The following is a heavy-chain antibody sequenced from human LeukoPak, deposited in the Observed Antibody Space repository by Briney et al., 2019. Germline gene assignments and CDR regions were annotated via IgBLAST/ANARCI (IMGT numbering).Heavy chain of an antibody. J-gene: IGHJ4*02. CDR3: VKDHRGGNGELGILFR. V-gene: IGHV3-64D*06. CDR2: ISSNGGST. D-gene: IGHD7-27*01. CDR1: GFTFSSYA. Sequence: GGSLRLSCAASGFTFSSYAMHWVRQAPGKGLEYVSAISSNGGSTYYADSVKGRFTISRDNSKNTLYLQMSSLRAEDTAVYYCVKDHRGGNGELGILFRWGQGTLVTVSS.